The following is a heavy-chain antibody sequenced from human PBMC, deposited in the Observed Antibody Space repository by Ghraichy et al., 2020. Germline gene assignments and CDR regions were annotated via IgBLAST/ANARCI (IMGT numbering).Heavy chain of an antibody. D-gene: IGHD2-2*01. V-gene: IGHV3-7*03. CDR1: GFTFRNYW. CDR2: IKEDGSEK. CDR3: ARIVVPETPYFDY. Sequence: GSLRLSCAASGFTFRNYWMTWVRQAPGKGLEWVANIKEDGSEKYYVDSVKGRFTISRDNARNSLFLQMNSLRVEDTAEYYCARIVVPETPYFDYWGQGTLVTVSS. J-gene: IGHJ4*02.